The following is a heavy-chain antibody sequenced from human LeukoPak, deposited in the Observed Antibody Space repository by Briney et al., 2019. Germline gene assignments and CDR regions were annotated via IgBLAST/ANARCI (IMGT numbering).Heavy chain of an antibody. Sequence: GGSLRLSCAASGFTFDCCGMHWVRQAPGKGLEWVAFIRNVGNDKYYADSVKGRFTISRDNAKNSLYLQMNSLRAEDTAVYYCASSPCYYCGGDLDYWGQGTLVTVSS. V-gene: IGHV3-30*02. CDR3: ASSPCYYCGGDLDY. J-gene: IGHJ4*02. CDR1: GFTFDCCG. D-gene: IGHD2-21*02. CDR2: IRNVGNDK.